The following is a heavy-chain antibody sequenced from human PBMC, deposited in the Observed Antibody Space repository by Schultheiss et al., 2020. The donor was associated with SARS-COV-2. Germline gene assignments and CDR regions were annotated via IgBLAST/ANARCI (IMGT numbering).Heavy chain of an antibody. CDR3: ARLGYSSSLWYFDY. J-gene: IGHJ4*02. D-gene: IGHD6-6*01. CDR1: GGSVSSGSYY. V-gene: IGHV4-61*01. Sequence: SETLSLTCTVSGGSVSSGSYYWSWIRQPPGKGLEWIGYIYYSGSTNYSPSLKSRVTISVDTSKNQFSLKLSSVTAADTAVYYCARLGYSSSLWYFDYWGQGTLVTVSS. CDR2: IYYSGST.